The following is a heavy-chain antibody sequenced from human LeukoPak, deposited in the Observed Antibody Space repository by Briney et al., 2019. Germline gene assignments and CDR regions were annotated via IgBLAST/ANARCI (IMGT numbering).Heavy chain of an antibody. CDR2: ISSNGGST. Sequence: GGSLRLSCAASGFTFSSYAMHWVRQAPGKGLEYVSAISSNGGSTYYANSVKGRFTISRDNSKNTLYLQMGSLRAEDMAVYYCARGHSSSLAFDYWGQGTLVTVSS. D-gene: IGHD6-13*01. CDR1: GFTFSSYA. V-gene: IGHV3-64*01. J-gene: IGHJ4*02. CDR3: ARGHSSSLAFDY.